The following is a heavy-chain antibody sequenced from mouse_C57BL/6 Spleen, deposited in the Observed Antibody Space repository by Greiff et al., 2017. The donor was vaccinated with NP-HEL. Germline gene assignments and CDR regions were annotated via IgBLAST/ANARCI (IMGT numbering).Heavy chain of an antibody. CDR2: IDPSDSYT. V-gene: IGHV1-69*01. D-gene: IGHD3-1*01. CDR3: ARRGLDWWFEV. J-gene: IGHJ1*03. CDR1: GYTFTSYW. Sequence: QVQLQQPGAELVMPGASVKLSCKASGYTFTSYWMHWVKQRPGQGLEWIGEIDPSDSYTNYNQKFKGKSTLTVDKSSSTAYMQLSSLTSEDSAVYYCARRGLDWWFEVWGTGTTVTVSS.